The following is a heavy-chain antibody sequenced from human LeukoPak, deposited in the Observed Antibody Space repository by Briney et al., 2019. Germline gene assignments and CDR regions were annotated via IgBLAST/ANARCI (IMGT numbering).Heavy chain of an antibody. J-gene: IGHJ5*02. Sequence: SETLSLTCTVSGGSISGGGYYWSWIRQPAGKGLEYIGRILTSGGTNYNSSLKSRVTMSVDTSKNQFSLKLSSVTAADTAVYYCARERALRYFDWLPEGWFDPWGQGTLVTVSS. CDR2: ILTSGGT. V-gene: IGHV4-61*02. D-gene: IGHD3-9*01. CDR1: GGSISGGGYY. CDR3: ARERALRYFDWLPEGWFDP.